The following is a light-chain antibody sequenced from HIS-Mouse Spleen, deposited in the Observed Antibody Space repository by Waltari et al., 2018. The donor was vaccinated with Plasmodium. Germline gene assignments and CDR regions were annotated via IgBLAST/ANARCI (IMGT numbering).Light chain of an antibody. CDR1: ALPKKY. CDR3: YSTDSSGNHRV. J-gene: IGLJ3*02. V-gene: IGLV3-10*01. CDR2: EDS. Sequence: SYELTQPPSVSVSPGQTARITCSGDALPKKYAYWYQQKSGQAPVLVIYEDSKRPSGITEVFSGSSSGTMATLTISGAHVGDEADYYCYSTDSSGNHRVFGGVTKLTVL.